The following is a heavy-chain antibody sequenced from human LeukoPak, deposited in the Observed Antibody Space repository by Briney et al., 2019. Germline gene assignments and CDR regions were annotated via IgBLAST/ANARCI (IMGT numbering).Heavy chain of an antibody. J-gene: IGHJ4*02. CDR2: IYTGGST. D-gene: IGHD4-17*01. CDR3: AREGTTVTTYGTYAH. V-gene: IGHV3-66*01. CDR1: GFTVSSNY. Sequence: PGGSLRLSCAASGFTVSSNYMSWVRQAPGKGLEWVSVIYTGGSTYYADSVKGRFTISRDNSKNTVYLQMNSLRAEDTAVYYCAREGTTVTTYGTYAHWGQGTQVTVSS.